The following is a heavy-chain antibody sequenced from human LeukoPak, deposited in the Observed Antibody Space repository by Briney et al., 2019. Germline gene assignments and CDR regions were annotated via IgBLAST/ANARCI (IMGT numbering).Heavy chain of an antibody. V-gene: IGHV3-23*01. CDR2: ISGSGGST. CDR3: AKDRMAAAGVFDY. D-gene: IGHD6-13*01. Sequence: GGTLRLSCAASGCTFSSYAWSWVRQAPGKGLEWVSAISGSGGSTYYADSVKRRFTISRDNSKITLSLQMNSLRADDTAVYYCAKDRMAAAGVFDYWGEGTLVTVSS. J-gene: IGHJ4*02. CDR1: GCTFSSYA.